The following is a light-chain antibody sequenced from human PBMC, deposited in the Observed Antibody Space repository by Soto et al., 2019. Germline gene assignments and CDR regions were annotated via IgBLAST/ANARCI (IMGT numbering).Light chain of an antibody. J-gene: IGKJ1*01. V-gene: IGKV3-15*01. CDR2: GAS. CDR1: QSVGSN. CDR3: QQYNNWPPDRT. Sequence: EIVMTQSPATLSVSPGERATLSCRASQSVGSNLAWYQQKPGQAPRLLIYGASTRATGIPAMFSGSGSGTEFTLTISSLQSEDFAMYFCQQYNNWPPDRTFGQGTKVEIK.